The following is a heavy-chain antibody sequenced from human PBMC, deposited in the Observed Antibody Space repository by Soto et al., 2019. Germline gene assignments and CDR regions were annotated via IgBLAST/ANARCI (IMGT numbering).Heavy chain of an antibody. J-gene: IGHJ5*02. CDR2: IHYSGTT. CDR3: ARDKEARHNNWFDP. D-gene: IGHD6-6*01. Sequence: SETLSLTCTVSGGSISSYYWSWIRQPPGKGLEWIGYIHYSGTTNYNPSLNSRVTISVDTSKNQFSLKLSSVTAADTAVYYCARDKEARHNNWFDPWGQGTLVTVSS. V-gene: IGHV4-59*01. CDR1: GGSISSYY.